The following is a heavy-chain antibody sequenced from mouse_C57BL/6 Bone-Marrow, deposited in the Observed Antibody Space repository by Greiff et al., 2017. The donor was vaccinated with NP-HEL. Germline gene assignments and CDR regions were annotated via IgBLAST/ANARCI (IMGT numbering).Heavy chain of an antibody. CDR1: GYTFTSYW. J-gene: IGHJ2*01. Sequence: VQLQQPGAELVKPGASVKLSCKASGYTFTSYWMQWVKQRPGQGLEWIGEIDPSDSYTNYNQKFKGKATLTVDTSSSTAYMQLSSLTSEDSAVYYCATGTGSVDYWGQGTTLTVSS. D-gene: IGHD4-1*01. V-gene: IGHV1-50*01. CDR3: ATGTGSVDY. CDR2: IDPSDSYT.